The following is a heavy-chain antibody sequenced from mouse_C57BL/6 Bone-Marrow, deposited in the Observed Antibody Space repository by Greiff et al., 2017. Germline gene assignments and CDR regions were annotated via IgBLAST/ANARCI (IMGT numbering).Heavy chain of an antibody. CDR2: IDPSDSYT. V-gene: IGHV1-59*01. D-gene: IGHD2-3*01. Sequence: QVQLQQPGAELVRPGTSVKLSCKASGYTFTSYWMHWVKQRPGQGLEWIGVIDPSDSYTNYNQKFKGKATLTVDTSSSTAYMQLSSLTSEDSAVYYCARFYDGYYDYYAMDYGGQGTSVTVSS. CDR3: ARFYDGYYDYYAMDY. CDR1: GYTFTSYW. J-gene: IGHJ4*01.